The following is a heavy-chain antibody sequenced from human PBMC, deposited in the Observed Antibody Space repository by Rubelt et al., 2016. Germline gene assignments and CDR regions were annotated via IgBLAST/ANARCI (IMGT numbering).Heavy chain of an antibody. V-gene: IGHV3-21*01. CDR3: ARTAGRLKYYFDY. CDR2: ISSSSSYI. CDR1: GFTFSSYS. D-gene: IGHD6-13*01. J-gene: IGHJ4*02. Sequence: GGGLVKPGGSLRLSCAASGFTFSSYSMNWVRQAPGKGLEWVSSISSSSSYIYYADSVKGRFTISRDNAKNSLYLQMNSLRAEDTAVYYCARTAGRLKYYFDYWGQGTLVTVSS.